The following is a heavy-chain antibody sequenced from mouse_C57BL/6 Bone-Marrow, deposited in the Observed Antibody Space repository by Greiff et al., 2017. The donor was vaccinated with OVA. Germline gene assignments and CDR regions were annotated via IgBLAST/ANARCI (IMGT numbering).Heavy chain of an antibody. CDR2: IHPNSGST. Sequence: VQLQQSGAELVKPGASVKLSCKASGYTFTSYWMHWVKQRPGQGLEWIGMIHPNSGSTNYNEKFKSKATLTVDKSSSTAYMQLSSLTSEDSAVYYCARGGYYGSRDAMDYWGQGTSVTVSS. CDR1: GYTFTSYW. CDR3: ARGGYYGSRDAMDY. J-gene: IGHJ4*01. D-gene: IGHD1-1*01. V-gene: IGHV1-64*01.